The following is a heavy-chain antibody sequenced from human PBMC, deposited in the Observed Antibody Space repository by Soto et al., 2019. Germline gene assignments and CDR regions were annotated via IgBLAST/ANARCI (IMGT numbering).Heavy chain of an antibody. CDR3: ARGSSAGIPMYNWFDP. CDR1: GGTFSSYT. D-gene: IGHD2-2*01. J-gene: IGHJ5*02. CDR2: MIPILGIA. V-gene: IGHV1-69*02. Sequence: QVPLVQSGAEVKKPGSSVKVSCKASGGTFSSYTISWVRQAPGQGLEWMGRMIPILGIANYAQKFQGRVTITADKSTSTAYMELSSLRSEDTAVYYCARGSSAGIPMYNWFDPWGQGTLVTVSS.